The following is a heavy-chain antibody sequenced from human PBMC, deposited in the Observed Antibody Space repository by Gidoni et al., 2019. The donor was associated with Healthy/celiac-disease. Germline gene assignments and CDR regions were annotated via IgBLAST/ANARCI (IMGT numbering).Heavy chain of an antibody. J-gene: IGHJ5*02. CDR2: ISAYNGNT. CDR3: ARDGDIVVVPAARRGGSFDP. D-gene: IGHD2-2*01. Sequence: QVQLVQSGAEVKKPGASVKVSCKASGYTFTSYGISWVRQAPGQGLEWMGWISAYNGNTNYAQKLQGRVTMTTDTSTSTAYMGLRSLRSDDTAVYYCARDGDIVVVPAARRGGSFDPWGQGTLVTVSS. V-gene: IGHV1-18*01. CDR1: GYTFTSYG.